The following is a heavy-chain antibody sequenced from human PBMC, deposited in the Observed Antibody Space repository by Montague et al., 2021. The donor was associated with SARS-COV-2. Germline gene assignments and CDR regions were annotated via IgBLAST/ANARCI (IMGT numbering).Heavy chain of an antibody. CDR2: IYYSGST. J-gene: IGHJ6*02. Sequence: SETLSLTCAVYRGSVNSYYWTWIWLPPGKGQVLIGYIYYSGSTNYNSSPKSRATISVDTSKNQFSLKLSSVTAAVTAVYYCARDPWRITIFGVVTSYGMDVWGQGTKVTVSS. CDR3: ARDPWRITIFGVVTSYGMDV. V-gene: IGHV4-59*02. D-gene: IGHD3-3*01. CDR1: RGSVNSYY.